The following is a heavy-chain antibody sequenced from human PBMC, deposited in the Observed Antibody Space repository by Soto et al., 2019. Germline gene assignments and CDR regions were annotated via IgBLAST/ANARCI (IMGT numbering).Heavy chain of an antibody. V-gene: IGHV3-74*01. J-gene: IGHJ3*01. CDR2: ITGAGDGT. Sequence: EEQLVESGGGLVQPGGSLRLSCVASGFTIENSVMHWVRQTPGKGLMWVSRITGAGDGTLYADSVQGRFTISRDNAKNTVYLHMTGLRVEETAVYYCARAQKWRQLSLNVFDLWGQGTTVTVSS. CDR3: ARAQKWRQLSLNVFDL. CDR1: GFTIENSV. D-gene: IGHD5-18*01.